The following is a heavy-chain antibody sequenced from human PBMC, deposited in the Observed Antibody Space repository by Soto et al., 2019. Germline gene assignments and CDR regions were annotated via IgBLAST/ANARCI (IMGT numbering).Heavy chain of an antibody. Sequence: QVQLVQSGAEVKKPGSSVKVSCKASGGTFSSYTISWVRQAPGQGLEWMGRIIPILGIANYAQKFQGRVTSTADKSPSTAYMELSSLRSEDTAVYYCARDPERSAYGDPPAEYSQHWGQGTLVTVSS. D-gene: IGHD4-17*01. CDR2: IIPILGIA. CDR1: GGTFSSYT. J-gene: IGHJ1*01. V-gene: IGHV1-69*08. CDR3: ARDPERSAYGDPPAEYSQH.